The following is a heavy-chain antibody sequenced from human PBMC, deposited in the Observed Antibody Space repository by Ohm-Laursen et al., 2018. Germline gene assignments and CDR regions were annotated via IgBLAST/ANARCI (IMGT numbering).Heavy chain of an antibody. Sequence: SVKVSCNASGGTFSKNAINWVRQAPGQGLEWMGRIIPILAITDYAQKFQSRVTFTADESTSTAYMELSSLRSEDTALYYCARDSSSLDSSSWYWAWYFDLWGRGTLVTVSS. CDR2: IIPILAIT. CDR1: GGTFSKNA. D-gene: IGHD6-13*01. J-gene: IGHJ2*01. V-gene: IGHV1-69*04. CDR3: ARDSSSLDSSSWYWAWYFDL.